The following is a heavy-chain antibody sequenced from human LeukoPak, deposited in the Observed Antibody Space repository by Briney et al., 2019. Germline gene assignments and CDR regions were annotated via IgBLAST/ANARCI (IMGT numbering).Heavy chain of an antibody. Sequence: SVKVSCKASGGTFSSYAISWVRQAPGQGLEWMGGIIPIFGTANYARKFQGRVTITADKSTSTAYMELSSLRSEDTAVYYCARDGLRAGGYADWGQGTLVTVSS. CDR3: ARDGLRAGGYAD. J-gene: IGHJ4*02. CDR1: GGTFSSYA. CDR2: IIPIFGTA. D-gene: IGHD5-12*01. V-gene: IGHV1-69*06.